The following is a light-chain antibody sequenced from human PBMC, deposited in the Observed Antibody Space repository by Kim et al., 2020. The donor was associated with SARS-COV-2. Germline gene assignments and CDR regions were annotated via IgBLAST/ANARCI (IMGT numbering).Light chain of an antibody. CDR1: QSISSF. CDR2: DAT. Sequence: SLSPGEEATLSCRARQSISSFLAWYQQKPGQAPRLLSHDATNRATGIPARFSGSGSGTDFTLTISSLEPEDFAVYYCQQRDNWPLTFGGGTKLEI. CDR3: QQRDNWPLT. V-gene: IGKV3-11*01. J-gene: IGKJ4*01.